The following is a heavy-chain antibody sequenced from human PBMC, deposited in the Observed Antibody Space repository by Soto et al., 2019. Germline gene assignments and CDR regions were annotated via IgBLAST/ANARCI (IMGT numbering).Heavy chain of an antibody. V-gene: IGHV3-30-3*01. CDR3: ARVLNLGTTYYYYGMDV. J-gene: IGHJ6*02. Sequence: QVQLVESGGGVVQPGRSLRLSCAASGFTFSSYAMHWVRQAPGKGLEWVAVISYDGSNKYYADSVKGRFTISRDNSKNTLYLQMNSLRAEDTAVYYCARVLNLGTTYYYYGMDVWGQGTTVTVSS. CDR2: ISYDGSNK. CDR1: GFTFSSYA. D-gene: IGHD1-7*01.